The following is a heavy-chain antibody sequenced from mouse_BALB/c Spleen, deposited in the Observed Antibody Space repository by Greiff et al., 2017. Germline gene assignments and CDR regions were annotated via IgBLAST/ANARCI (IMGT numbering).Heavy chain of an antibody. CDR1: GDSITSGY. V-gene: IGHV3-8*02. Sequence: VQLKESGPSLVKPSQTLSLTCSVTGDSITSGYWNWIRKFPGNKLEYMGYISYSGSTYYNPSLKSRISITRDTSKNQYYLQLNSVTTEDTATYYCARGSGETLLFAYWGQGTLVTVSA. CDR3: ARGSGETLLFAY. CDR2: ISYSGST. J-gene: IGHJ3*01. D-gene: IGHD3-1*01.